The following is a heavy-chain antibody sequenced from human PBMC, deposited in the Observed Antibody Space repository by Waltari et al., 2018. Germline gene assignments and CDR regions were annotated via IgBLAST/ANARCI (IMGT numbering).Heavy chain of an antibody. V-gene: IGHV3-7*01. J-gene: IGHJ4*02. CDR2: MKQDGSEK. CDR1: GFTFSSYW. Sequence: EVQLVESGGGLVQPGGSLRLSCAAPGFTFSSYWMTWVRQAPGKGLEWVANMKQDGSEKNYVDSVKGRFTISRDNAKNSLYLQMNSLRAEDTAVYYCARDHLGYSYDSWGQGTLVTVSS. CDR3: ARDHLGYSYDS. D-gene: IGHD5-18*01.